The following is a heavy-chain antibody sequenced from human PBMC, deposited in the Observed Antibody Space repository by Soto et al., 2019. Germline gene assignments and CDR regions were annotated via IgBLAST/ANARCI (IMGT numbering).Heavy chain of an antibody. Sequence: QVQLVESGGGVVQPGRSLRLSCAASGFNFSAYGMHWVRQAPGTGLELVALLSFDASKKYYADSVKGRFTISRDTSRNTLYLQMNSLRVDDTAVYYRRVGVADWGQGTRVTVSS. D-gene: IGHD1-26*01. CDR1: GFNFSAYG. J-gene: IGHJ4*02. V-gene: IGHV3-30*03. CDR2: LSFDASKK. CDR3: RVGVAD.